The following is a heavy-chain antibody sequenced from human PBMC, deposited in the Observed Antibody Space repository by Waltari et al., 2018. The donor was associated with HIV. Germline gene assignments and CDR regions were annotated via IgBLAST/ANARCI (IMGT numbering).Heavy chain of an antibody. CDR2: IYPGDSDT. D-gene: IGHD5-18*01. V-gene: IGHV5-51*01. CDR3: ARTRVETAMVNFYY. Sequence: EVQLVQSGAEVTKPGESLKISCQASGYSFTGYWIGWVRQLPGKGLEWMGIIYPGDSDTRYSPSFQGQVTISADKSISTAYLQWSSLKASDTAMYYCARTRVETAMVNFYYWGQGTLVTVSS. J-gene: IGHJ4*02. CDR1: GYSFTGYW.